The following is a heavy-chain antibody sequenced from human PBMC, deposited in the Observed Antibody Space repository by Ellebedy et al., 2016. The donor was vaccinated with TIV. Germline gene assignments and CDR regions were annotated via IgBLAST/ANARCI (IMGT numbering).Heavy chain of an antibody. D-gene: IGHD3-10*01. CDR1: GIYFSGYN. CDR3: TRGRGLGFHY. J-gene: IGHJ4*02. V-gene: IGHV4-34*01. CDR2: INESGDT. Sequence: SQTLSLTCGVSGIYFSGYNYTWLRQSSGRGLEWIGHINESGDTKYNPSLKRRVIISVDMSKRQFSLNLHSVTAADTAIYYCTRGRGLGFHYWGQGSLVTVSS.